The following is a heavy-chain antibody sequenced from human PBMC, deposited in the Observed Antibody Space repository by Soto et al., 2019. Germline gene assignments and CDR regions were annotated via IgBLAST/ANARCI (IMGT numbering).Heavy chain of an antibody. CDR3: AMKERNRDHYYLLDV. D-gene: IGHD1-26*01. CDR1: GYTFTSYY. V-gene: IGHV1-46*03. CDR2: INPSGGST. J-gene: IGHJ6*01. Sequence: GASVKVTCKASGYTFTSYYMHWVRQAPGQGLEWMGIINPSGGSTSYAQKFQGRVTMTRDTSTSTVYMELSSLRSEDMAVYYCAMKERNRDHYYLLDVRGRGTTVTVSS.